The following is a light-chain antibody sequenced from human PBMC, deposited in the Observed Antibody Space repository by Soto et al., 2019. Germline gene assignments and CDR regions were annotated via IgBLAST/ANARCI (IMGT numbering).Light chain of an antibody. V-gene: IGKV3-20*01. Sequence: EIVLMQSPGTLSLSPGEVATLSCRASQSVNNNYLAWYQQRPGQAPTVLIFDTSRRATGVPDRFSGSGSGTDFTLRISRVEPDDFAVYYCQQYGSSQFTVGPGTKVNIK. CDR2: DTS. CDR3: QQYGSSQFT. J-gene: IGKJ3*01. CDR1: QSVNNNY.